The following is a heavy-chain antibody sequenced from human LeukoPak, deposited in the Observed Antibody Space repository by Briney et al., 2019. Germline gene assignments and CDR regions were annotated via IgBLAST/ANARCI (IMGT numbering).Heavy chain of an antibody. J-gene: IGHJ4*02. D-gene: IGHD2-15*01. Sequence: ASVKVSCKASGYTFTGYSMHWVRQAPGQGIEWMGWINPNSGGTNYAQKFQGRVTLTRDTSISTAYMELSGLKSDDTAVYYCARAHTMISATPCVYWGQGTLVTVSS. V-gene: IGHV1-2*02. CDR2: INPNSGGT. CDR1: GYTFTGYS. CDR3: ARAHTMISATPCVY.